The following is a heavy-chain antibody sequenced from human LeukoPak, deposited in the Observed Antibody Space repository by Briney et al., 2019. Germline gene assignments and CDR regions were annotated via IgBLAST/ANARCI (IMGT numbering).Heavy chain of an antibody. D-gene: IGHD4-17*01. V-gene: IGHV3-30*03. Sequence: GGSLRLSCAASGFTFSSYGMHWVRQAPGKGLEWVAVISYDGSNKYYADSVKGRFTISRDNSKNTLYLQMNNLRREDTAVYYCARGDGDYYFDYWGQGNLVTVSS. CDR1: GFTFSSYG. CDR2: ISYDGSNK. CDR3: ARGDGDYYFDY. J-gene: IGHJ4*02.